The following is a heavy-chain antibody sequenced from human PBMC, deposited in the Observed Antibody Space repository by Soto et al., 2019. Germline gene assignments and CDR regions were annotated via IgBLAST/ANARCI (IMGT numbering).Heavy chain of an antibody. V-gene: IGHV3-73*01. Sequence: VGSLRLSCAPSGFTFSGSAMHWVRQASGKWLEWIGRIRSKTNNYATAYAASVKGTFTISRDDSKNTVYLQMNSLKADDTAVYYCNNGKAYWGQGTLVIVSS. J-gene: IGHJ4*02. CDR1: GFTFSGSA. CDR2: IRSKTNNYAT. CDR3: NNGKAY.